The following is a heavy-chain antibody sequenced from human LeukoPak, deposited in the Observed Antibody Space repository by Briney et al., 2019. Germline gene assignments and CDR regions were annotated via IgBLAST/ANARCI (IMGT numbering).Heavy chain of an antibody. Sequence: PGGSLRLSCAASGFTFSSYWMTWVRQAPGKGLEWVANIKQDGSEKYYVDSVKGRFTISRDNAKTSLYLQMNSLRAEDTAVYYCARPARSSSWNDYSYMDVWGKGTTVTISS. CDR1: GFTFSSYW. J-gene: IGHJ6*03. D-gene: IGHD6-13*01. CDR2: IKQDGSEK. CDR3: ARPARSSSWNDYSYMDV. V-gene: IGHV3-7*01.